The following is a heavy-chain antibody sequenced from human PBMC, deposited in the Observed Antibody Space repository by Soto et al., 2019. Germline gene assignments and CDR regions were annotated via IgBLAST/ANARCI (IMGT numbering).Heavy chain of an antibody. CDR2: ISAYNGNT. Sequence: ASVKVSCKASGYTFTSYGISWVRQAPGQGLEWMGWISAYNGNTNYALKLQGRVTMTTDTSTSTAYMELRSLRSDDTAVYYCAAGYQSGSYLDYWGQGTLVTVSS. V-gene: IGHV1-18*01. D-gene: IGHD1-26*01. CDR1: GYTFTSYG. CDR3: AAGYQSGSYLDY. J-gene: IGHJ4*02.